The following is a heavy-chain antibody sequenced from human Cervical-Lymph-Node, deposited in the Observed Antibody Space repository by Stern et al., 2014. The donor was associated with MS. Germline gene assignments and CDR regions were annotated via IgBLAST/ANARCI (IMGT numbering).Heavy chain of an antibody. CDR1: GYTFINYA. CDR2: INTYNGNT. J-gene: IGHJ6*02. CDR3: ARDIVVLVAATRLLGYGVDV. V-gene: IGHV1-18*01. D-gene: IGHD2-15*01. Sequence: QVQLLQPGAEVKKPGASVKVSCKASGYTFINYAISWVRQAPGQGLEWMGWINTYNGNTNYAQNLQDRVTMTTDTSTTTAYMELTSLRSDDTAIYFCARDIVVLVAATRLLGYGVDVWGQGTTVTVSS.